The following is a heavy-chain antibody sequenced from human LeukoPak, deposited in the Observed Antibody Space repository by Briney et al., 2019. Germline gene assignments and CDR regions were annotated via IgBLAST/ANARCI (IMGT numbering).Heavy chain of an antibody. CDR2: IYTSGST. CDR1: GGSISSYY. Sequence: SETLSLTCTVSGGSISSYYWSWIRQPAGKGLEWIGRIYTSGSTNYNPSLKSRVTMSVDTSKNQFSLKLSSVTAADTAVYYCARDGSGYSYDNPFYYYYYMDVWGKGTTVTVSS. D-gene: IGHD5-18*01. V-gene: IGHV4-4*07. CDR3: ARDGSGYSYDNPFYYYYYMDV. J-gene: IGHJ6*03.